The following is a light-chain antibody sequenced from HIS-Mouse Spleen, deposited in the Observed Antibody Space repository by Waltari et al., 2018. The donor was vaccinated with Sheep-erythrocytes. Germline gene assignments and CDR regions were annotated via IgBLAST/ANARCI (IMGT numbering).Light chain of an antibody. CDR2: AAS. CDR3: QQYYSFPIT. CDR1: QGISCY. J-gene: IGKJ5*01. Sequence: AIWMTQSPSLLSASTGDRVTISCRMSQGISCYLAWYQQKPGKAPELLIYAASTLQSGVPSRFSGSGSGTDFTLTISCLQSEDFATYYCQQYYSFPITFGQGTRLEIK. V-gene: IGKV1D-8*02.